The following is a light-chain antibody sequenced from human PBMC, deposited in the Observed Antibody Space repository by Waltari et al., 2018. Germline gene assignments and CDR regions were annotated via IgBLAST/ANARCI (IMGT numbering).Light chain of an antibody. CDR2: DID. J-gene: IGLJ2*01. V-gene: IGLV1-44*01. CDR1: SSNVGSNS. CDR3: SVWDDSLSGPV. Sequence: QSVVTQPPSASGAPGQRVTIPCSGSSSNVGSNSIKWYQQLPGTAPNVVMYDIDRRPSGVPDRFSGSRSGTTASLTISGLQSEDEADYYCSVWDDSLSGPVFGGGTKLTVL.